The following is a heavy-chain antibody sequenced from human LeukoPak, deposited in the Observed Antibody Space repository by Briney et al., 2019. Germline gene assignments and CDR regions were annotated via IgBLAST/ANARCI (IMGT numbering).Heavy chain of an antibody. D-gene: IGHD1-7*01. CDR3: ARVELAPYYYYMDV. V-gene: IGHV3-48*03. Sequence: GGYLRLSCAASGFSISSYEMNWVRQAPGKGLEWVSYISSSGSTIYYADSVKGRFTISRDNAKNSLYLQMNSLRAEDTAVYYCARVELAPYYYYMDVWGKGTTVTVSS. J-gene: IGHJ6*03. CDR2: ISSSGSTI. CDR1: GFSISSYE.